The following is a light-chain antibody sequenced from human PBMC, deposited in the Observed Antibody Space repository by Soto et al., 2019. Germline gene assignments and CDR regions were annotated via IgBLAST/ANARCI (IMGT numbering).Light chain of an antibody. Sequence: EIVLTQSPATLSLSPGERATLSCRVSQSVSTYLAWYQQKPGQAPRLLIYDASNRATGIPARFSGSGSGTDFTLTISNLEPEDFAVYYCQHRSNWPRRTFGQGTKLEIK. CDR2: DAS. J-gene: IGKJ2*01. CDR1: QSVSTY. V-gene: IGKV3-11*01. CDR3: QHRSNWPRRT.